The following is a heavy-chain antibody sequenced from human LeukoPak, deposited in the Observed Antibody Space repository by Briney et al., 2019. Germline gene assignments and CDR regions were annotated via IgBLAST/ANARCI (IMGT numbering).Heavy chain of an antibody. CDR2: IYYSGST. V-gene: IGHV4-31*03. CDR1: GGSISSGGYY. D-gene: IGHD3-9*01. J-gene: IGHJ5*01. Sequence: SETLSLTCTVSGGSISSGGYYWSWIRQHPGKGLEWIGYIYYSGSTYYNPSLKSRVTISVDTSKNQFSLKLSSVTAADTAVYYCARGGSNVLRYFTPKYNWFDPWGQGTTVTVSS. CDR3: ARGGSNVLRYFTPKYNWFDP.